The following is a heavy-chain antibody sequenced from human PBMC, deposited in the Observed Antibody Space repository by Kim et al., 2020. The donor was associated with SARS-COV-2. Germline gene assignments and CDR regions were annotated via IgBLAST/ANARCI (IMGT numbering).Heavy chain of an antibody. D-gene: IGHD1-26*01. V-gene: IGHV3-23*01. J-gene: IGHJ5*02. Sequence: ADSVKGRFTISRDNSKNTLYLQMNSLRAEDTAVYYCAKKHIVGATNWFDPWGQGTLVTVSS. CDR3: AKKHIVGATNWFDP.